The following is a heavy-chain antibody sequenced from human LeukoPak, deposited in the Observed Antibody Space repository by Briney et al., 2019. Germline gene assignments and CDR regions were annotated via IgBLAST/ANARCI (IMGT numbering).Heavy chain of an antibody. CDR3: ATRLSYSGSYRGSWFDP. Sequence: ASVKVSCKVSGYTLTELSMHWVRQAPGKGLEWMGGFDPEDGETIYAQKFKGRVTMTEDTSTDTAYMELSSLRSEDTAVYYCATRLSYSGSYRGSWFDPWGQGTLVTVSS. CDR2: FDPEDGET. J-gene: IGHJ5*02. CDR1: GYTLTELS. V-gene: IGHV1-24*01. D-gene: IGHD1-26*01.